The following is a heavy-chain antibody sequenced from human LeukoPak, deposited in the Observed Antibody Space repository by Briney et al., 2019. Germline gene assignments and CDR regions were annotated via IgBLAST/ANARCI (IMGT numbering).Heavy chain of an antibody. CDR1: GFTFSSYS. D-gene: IGHD2-2*01. CDR3: ARGLLGYCSSTSCSDFDY. J-gene: IGHJ4*02. CDR2: ISSSSSYI. V-gene: IGHV3-21*01. Sequence: GGSLRLSCAASGFTFSSYSMNWVRQAPGKGLEWVSSISSSSSYIYYADSVKGRFTISRDNAKNSLYLQMNSLRAEDTALYYCARGLLGYCSSTSCSDFDYWGQGTLVTVSS.